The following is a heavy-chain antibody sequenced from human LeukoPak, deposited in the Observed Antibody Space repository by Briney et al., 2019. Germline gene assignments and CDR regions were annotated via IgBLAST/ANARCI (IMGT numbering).Heavy chain of an antibody. J-gene: IGHJ4*02. V-gene: IGHV3-30-3*01. CDR1: GFTFTAYL. D-gene: IGHD3-22*01. Sequence: TGGSLRLSCAASGFTFTAYLIHWVRQAPGKGLEWVAVMSSDGNAMFYADSVKGRFTISRDNSKNTLYLQMNSLRAEDTAVYYCVRESEYYFDHSASFDYWGQGTLVTASS. CDR3: VRESEYYFDHSASFDY. CDR2: MSSDGNAM.